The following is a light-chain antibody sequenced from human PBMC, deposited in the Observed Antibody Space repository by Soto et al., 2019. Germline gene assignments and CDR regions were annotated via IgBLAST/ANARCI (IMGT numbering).Light chain of an antibody. CDR2: GAS. CDR3: QQYDSWPLT. V-gene: IGKV3D-15*01. CDR1: QSVDSN. J-gene: IGKJ4*01. Sequence: EIVMTQSPGTLSVSTGEGATLSCRASQSVDSNLAWYQQKPGQAPRLLISGASTRATGIPDRFRGSGSGTEFTLTISSLQSEDFAVYYCQQYDSWPLTFGGGTKVEIK.